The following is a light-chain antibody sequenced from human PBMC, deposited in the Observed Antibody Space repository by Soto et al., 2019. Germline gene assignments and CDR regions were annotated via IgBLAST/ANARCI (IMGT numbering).Light chain of an antibody. J-gene: IGKJ1*01. CDR3: QQYGDSPPT. Sequence: EIVLTQSPGTLSLSPRESATLSCRASQSVSSNSLAWYRRNPGQPPSLLIYGTSTRATDIPRRFSGSVSGTDFTLTITRLEPEDFAVYFCQQYGDSPPTFGQGTKVEVK. CDR1: QSVSSNS. CDR2: GTS. V-gene: IGKV3-20*01.